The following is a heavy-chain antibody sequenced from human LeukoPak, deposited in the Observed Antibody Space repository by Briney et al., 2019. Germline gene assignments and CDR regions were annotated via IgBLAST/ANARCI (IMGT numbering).Heavy chain of an antibody. CDR1: GGSISSYY. Sequence: SETLSLTCTVSGGSISSYYWSWIRQSPGKGLEWLGEINHSGSTKYNPSLTSRASISVDTSKKQFSLSLTSVTAADTAVYYCARQRVAADGVGILDYWGLGALVTVSS. J-gene: IGHJ4*02. V-gene: IGHV4-34*01. CDR2: INHSGST. D-gene: IGHD1-26*01. CDR3: ARQRVAADGVGILDY.